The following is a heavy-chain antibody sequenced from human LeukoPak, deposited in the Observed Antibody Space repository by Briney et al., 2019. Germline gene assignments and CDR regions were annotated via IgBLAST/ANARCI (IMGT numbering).Heavy chain of an antibody. CDR2: ISGSGGST. V-gene: IGHV3-23*01. CDR3: ARFLRRDGYSYFDY. Sequence: GGSLRLSCAASGFTFSSYAMSWVRQAPGKGLEWVSAISGSGGSTYYADSVRGRFTISRDNSKNSLYLQMNSLRAEDTAVYYCARFLRRDGYSYFDYWGQGTLVTVSS. D-gene: IGHD5-24*01. CDR1: GFTFSSYA. J-gene: IGHJ4*02.